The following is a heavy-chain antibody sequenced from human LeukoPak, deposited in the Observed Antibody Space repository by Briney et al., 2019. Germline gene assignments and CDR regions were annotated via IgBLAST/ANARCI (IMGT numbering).Heavy chain of an antibody. CDR3: VRDRSSSWGFDP. Sequence: GGSLRLSCTASGFTFSPYNMNWVRQAPGKGLEWVSSISSSSSYIYYADSMKGRSTISRDNAKNSLYLQMNSLRAEDTAIYYCVRDRSSSWGFDPWGQGTLVTVSS. D-gene: IGHD6-13*01. V-gene: IGHV3-21*04. CDR1: GFTFSPYN. J-gene: IGHJ5*02. CDR2: ISSSSSYI.